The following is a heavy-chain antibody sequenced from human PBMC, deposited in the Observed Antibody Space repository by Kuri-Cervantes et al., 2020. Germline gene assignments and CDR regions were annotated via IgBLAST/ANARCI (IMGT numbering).Heavy chain of an antibody. V-gene: IGHV1-46*01. CDR3: ARGENYYGSGD. CDR1: GYTFTSYY. Sequence: ASVKVSCKASGYTFTSYYMHWVRQAPGQGLEWMGIINPSGGSTSYAQKFQGRVTMTRDTSTSTAYMELRGLRSDDTAVYYCARGENYYGSGDWGQGTLVTVSS. J-gene: IGHJ4*02. D-gene: IGHD3-10*01. CDR2: INPSGGST.